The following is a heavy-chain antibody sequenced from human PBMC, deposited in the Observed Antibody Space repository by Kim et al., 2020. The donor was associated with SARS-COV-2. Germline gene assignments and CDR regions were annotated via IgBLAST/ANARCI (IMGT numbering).Heavy chain of an antibody. Sequence: GGSLRLSCAASGFTFSSYAMHWVRQAPGKGLEWVAVISYDGSNKYYADSVKGRFTISRDNSKNTLYLQMNSLRAEDTAVYYCARDFTMVRGASDYWGQGT. D-gene: IGHD3-10*01. CDR2: ISYDGSNK. J-gene: IGHJ4*02. V-gene: IGHV3-30-3*01. CDR1: GFTFSSYA. CDR3: ARDFTMVRGASDY.